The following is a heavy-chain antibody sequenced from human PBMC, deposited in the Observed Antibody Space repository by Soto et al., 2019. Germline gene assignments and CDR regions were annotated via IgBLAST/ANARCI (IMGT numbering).Heavy chain of an antibody. CDR1: GGSISSYY. CDR2: IYYRGST. J-gene: IGHJ6*02. Sequence: QVQLQESGPGLVKPSETLSLTCTVSGGSISSYYWSWIRQPPGKGLEWIGYIYYRGSTNYNPSLKSRVPISVATSQTQCFLKLSSVTAADTAVYYCARGIGGYDYYYYYGMDVWGQGTTVTVSS. CDR3: ARGIGGYDYYYYYGMDV. V-gene: IGHV4-59*01. D-gene: IGHD5-12*01.